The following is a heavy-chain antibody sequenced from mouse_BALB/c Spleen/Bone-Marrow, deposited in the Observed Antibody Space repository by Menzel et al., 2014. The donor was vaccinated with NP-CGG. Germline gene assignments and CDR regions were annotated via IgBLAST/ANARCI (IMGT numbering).Heavy chain of an antibody. CDR3: ARVVYYDYDVWFAY. CDR1: GFTFSSHA. V-gene: IGHV5-6-5*01. CDR2: ISSGGST. Sequence: EVKLVESGGGLVKPGGSLKLSCAASGFTFSSHAMSWVRQTPEKRLEWVASISSGGSTYYPDSVKGRFTISRDNARNILYLQMSSLRSEDTAMYYCARVVYYDYDVWFAYWGQGTLVTVSA. J-gene: IGHJ3*01. D-gene: IGHD2-4*01.